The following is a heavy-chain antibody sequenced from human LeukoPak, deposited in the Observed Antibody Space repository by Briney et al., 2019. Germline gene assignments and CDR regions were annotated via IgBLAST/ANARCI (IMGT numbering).Heavy chain of an antibody. V-gene: IGHV3-23*01. CDR1: GFTFSSYG. J-gene: IGHJ4*02. D-gene: IGHD5-24*01. CDR3: AKDRDAYRTFDC. Sequence: GGSLRLSCAASGFTFSSYGMSWVRQAPGKGLEWVSVISGSGDSTYYADSVEGRFTISRDNSKNMLYLQMNSPRADDTAVYYCAKDRDAYRTFDCWGQGTLVTVSS. CDR2: ISGSGDST.